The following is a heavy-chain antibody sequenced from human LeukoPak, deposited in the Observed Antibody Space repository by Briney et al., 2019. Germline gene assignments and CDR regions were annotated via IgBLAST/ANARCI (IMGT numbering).Heavy chain of an antibody. CDR1: GFTFSSYS. Sequence: GGSLRLSCAASGFTFSSYSMNWVRQAPGKGLEWVSSISSSSNYIYYADSLKGRFTISRDNAKNSVYLQMNSLRAEDTAVYYCARIPAYYMDVWGKGTTVTVSS. V-gene: IGHV3-21*01. CDR2: ISSSSNYI. D-gene: IGHD2-21*01. J-gene: IGHJ6*03. CDR3: ARIPAYYMDV.